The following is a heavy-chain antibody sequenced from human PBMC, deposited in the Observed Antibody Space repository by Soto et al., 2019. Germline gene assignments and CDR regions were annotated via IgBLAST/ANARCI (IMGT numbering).Heavy chain of an antibody. V-gene: IGHV1-3*01. CDR1: GYTFTSYA. D-gene: IGHD3-3*01. J-gene: IGHJ4*02. CDR3: AGDELRFLEWATYYFDY. CDR2: INAGNGNT. Sequence: GASVKVSCKASGYTFTSYAMHWVRQAPGQRLEWMGWINAGNGNTKYSQKFQGRVTITRDTSASTAYMELSSLRSEDTAMYYCAGDELRFLEWATYYFDYWGQGTLVTVSS.